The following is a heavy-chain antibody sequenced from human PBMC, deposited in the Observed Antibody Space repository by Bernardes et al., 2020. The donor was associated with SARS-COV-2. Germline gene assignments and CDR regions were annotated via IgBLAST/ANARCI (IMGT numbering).Heavy chain of an antibody. V-gene: IGHV2-5*02. CDR3: AHNNEWDLLRSAFDI. J-gene: IGHJ3*02. D-gene: IGHD1-26*01. CDR2: IYWDGNE. Sequence: SGPTLVKPTQTLTLTCTFSGFSLSTSGVGVGWIRQPPGKALEWLALIYWDGNERYSPFLKNRLTITKDTSKNQVVLTMTNMDPVDTATYYRAHNNEWDLLRSAFDIWGPGTMVTVSS. CDR1: GFSLSTSGVG.